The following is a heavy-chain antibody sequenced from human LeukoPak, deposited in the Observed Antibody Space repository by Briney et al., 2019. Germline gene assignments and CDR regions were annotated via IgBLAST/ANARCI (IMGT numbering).Heavy chain of an antibody. CDR1: GFIFSTYA. CDR2: VSQNGDGT. D-gene: IGHD1-26*01. V-gene: IGHV3-64*01. J-gene: IGHJ5*02. Sequence: GGSLRLSCAASGFIFSTYAMHWVRQAPGKGLEYVSAVSQNGDGTYYANSVKGRFTISRDNSKNMVYLQMGSLRPDDTAVYYCATMSLGTWGQGTLVTVSS. CDR3: ATMSLGT.